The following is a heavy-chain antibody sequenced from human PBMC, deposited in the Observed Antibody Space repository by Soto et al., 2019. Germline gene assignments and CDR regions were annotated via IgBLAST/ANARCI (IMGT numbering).Heavy chain of an antibody. D-gene: IGHD3-10*01. J-gene: IGHJ4*02. CDR1: GFTFTDYP. CDR2: ISSDGSKK. V-gene: IGHV3-30-3*01. CDR3: FGRALDD. Sequence: QVQLVESGGGVVQPGRSLRLSCAASGFTFTDYPMHWARQAPGKGLEWVAVISSDGSKKDYADSVKGRFTISRDNSKNTLFLQMNSLRTEDTAVYHCFGRALDDWGQGTLVTVSS.